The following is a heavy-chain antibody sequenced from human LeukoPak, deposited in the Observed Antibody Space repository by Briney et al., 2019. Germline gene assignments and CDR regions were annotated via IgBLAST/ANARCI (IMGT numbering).Heavy chain of an antibody. J-gene: IGHJ6*03. D-gene: IGHD3-3*01. V-gene: IGHV4-59*01. CDR3: ARDRAIFEDYYYYYMDV. CDR2: IYYSGST. CDR1: GGSISSYH. Sequence: SETLSLTCTVSGGSISSYHWSWIRQPPGKGLEWIGYIYYSGSTNYNPSLKSRVTISVDTSKNQFSLKLSSVTAADTAVYYCARDRAIFEDYYYYYMDVWGKGTTVTVSS.